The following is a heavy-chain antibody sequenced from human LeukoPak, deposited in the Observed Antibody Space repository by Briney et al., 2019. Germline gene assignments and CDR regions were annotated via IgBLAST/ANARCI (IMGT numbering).Heavy chain of an antibody. Sequence: ASVKVSCKASGYTFTSYGINWVRQAPGQGLEWMGWISAYNGNTNYVQKFQGRVTMTTDTSTSTAYMELRSLRSDDTAVYYCAREIGSGSSSHFDYWGQGTLVTVSS. D-gene: IGHD3-10*01. CDR1: GYTFTSYG. CDR2: ISAYNGNT. J-gene: IGHJ4*02. CDR3: AREIGSGSSSHFDY. V-gene: IGHV1-18*01.